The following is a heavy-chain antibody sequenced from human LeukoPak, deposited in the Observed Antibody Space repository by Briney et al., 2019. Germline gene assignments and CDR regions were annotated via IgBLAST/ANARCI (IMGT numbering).Heavy chain of an antibody. CDR1: GYSFTSHR. V-gene: IGHV5-10-1*01. Sequence: NLGESLRISCKGSGYSFTSHRITWVRQMPGKGLEWMGRIDPSDSYSNYSPSFQGHVTISVDKSIGTAYLQWSSLKASDTAMYYCARDLSRNCFDPWGQGTLVIVSS. CDR2: IDPSDSYS. J-gene: IGHJ5*02. D-gene: IGHD3-3*01. CDR3: ARDLSRNCFDP.